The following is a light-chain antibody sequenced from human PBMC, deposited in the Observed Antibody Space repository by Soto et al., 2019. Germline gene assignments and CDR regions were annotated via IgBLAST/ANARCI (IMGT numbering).Light chain of an antibody. CDR3: QQGSSTLT. Sequence: DIQMTQSPSSLPASVGDRVTITCRASQSINRYLNWYQQKPGTAPKLLISGASSLQSGVPSRFSGSGSGTDFTLTISSLQPEDFATYYCQQGSSTLTFGGGTKVEIK. V-gene: IGKV1-39*01. CDR2: GAS. J-gene: IGKJ4*01. CDR1: QSINRY.